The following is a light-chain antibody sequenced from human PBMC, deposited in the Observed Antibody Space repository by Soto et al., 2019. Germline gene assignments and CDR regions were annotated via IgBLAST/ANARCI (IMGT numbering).Light chain of an antibody. J-gene: IGKJ4*01. V-gene: IGKV3-15*01. CDR3: QQYYDWPPLT. CDR1: QNVDTN. CDR2: GAS. Sequence: EIILTQSPATLSVSPGERVTLSCRATQNVDTNLAWYQQEPGHPPRLLIHGASTRATGVAARFSGSGSGTEFTLTISSLQSDDFALYYCQQYYDWPPLTFGGGTKVEIK.